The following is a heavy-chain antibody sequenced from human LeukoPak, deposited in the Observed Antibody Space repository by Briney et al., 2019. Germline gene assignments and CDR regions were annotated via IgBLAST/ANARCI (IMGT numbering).Heavy chain of an antibody. CDR3: AAGIAMAGYCNGGSCYHKYYFDY. CDR2: IYYSGST. V-gene: IGHV4-34*01. Sequence: SETLSLTCAVYGGSFSGYYWSWIRQPPGKGLEWIGSIYYSGSTYYNPSLKSRVTISVDTSKNQFSLKLSSVTAADTAVYYCAAGIAMAGYCNGGSCYHKYYFDYWGQGTLVTVSS. D-gene: IGHD2-15*01. J-gene: IGHJ4*02. CDR1: GGSFSGYY.